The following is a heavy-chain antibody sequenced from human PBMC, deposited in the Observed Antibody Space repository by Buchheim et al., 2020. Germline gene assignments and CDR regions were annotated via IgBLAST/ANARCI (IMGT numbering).Heavy chain of an antibody. V-gene: IGHV4-34*01. CDR2: INHSGST. CDR1: GGSFSGYY. CDR3: ARDDYYGSGSSPFDY. Sequence: QVQLQQWGAGLLKPSETLSLTCAVSGGSFSGYYWSWIRQPPGKGLEWIGEINHSGSTNYNPSHKSRVTISVDTSTKQISLKLSSVTAADTAVYYCARDDYYGSGSSPFDYWGQGTL. J-gene: IGHJ4*02. D-gene: IGHD3-10*01.